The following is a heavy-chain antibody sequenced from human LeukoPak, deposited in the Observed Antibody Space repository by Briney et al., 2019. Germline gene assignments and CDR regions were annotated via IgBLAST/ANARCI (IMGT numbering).Heavy chain of an antibody. CDR1: GFTFSSYW. J-gene: IGHJ4*02. V-gene: IGHV3-74*01. CDR3: AKASRIAAASSLDY. CDR2: INSDESST. Sequence: PGGSLRLSCAASGFTFSSYWMHWVRQAPGKGLVWVSRINSDESSTNYADSVMGRFTISRDNSKNTLYLQMNSLRAEDTAVYYCAKASRIAAASSLDYWGQGTLVTVSS. D-gene: IGHD6-13*01.